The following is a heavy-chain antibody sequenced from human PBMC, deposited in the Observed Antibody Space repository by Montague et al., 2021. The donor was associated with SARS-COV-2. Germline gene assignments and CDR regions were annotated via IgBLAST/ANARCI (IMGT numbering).Heavy chain of an antibody. D-gene: IGHD1-14*01. V-gene: IGHV3-74*01. CDR1: GFTFNSYW. Sequence: LSLSLSASGFTFNSYWMHWVRQAPGKGLVWVSRINSDGTTTTYADSVKGRFTTSRDNAKDTLYLQMNSLRAEDTALYFCARGGPLSYYYYGMDVWGQGTTVTVSS. J-gene: IGHJ6*02. CDR2: INSDGTTT. CDR3: ARGGPLSYYYYGMDV.